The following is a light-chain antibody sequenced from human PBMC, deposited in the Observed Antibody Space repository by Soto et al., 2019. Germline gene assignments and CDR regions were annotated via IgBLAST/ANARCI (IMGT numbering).Light chain of an antibody. CDR2: EVS. V-gene: IGLV2-14*01. CDR1: SSDFGGYNY. Sequence: QSALTQPASVSGSPGQSITISCTGTSSDFGGYNYVSWYQHHPGKAPKLIIYEVSNRPSGVSNRFSGSKSGNTASLTISGLQAEDEADYYCRSYTGRSTRVFGTGTKVTVL. J-gene: IGLJ1*01. CDR3: RSYTGRSTRV.